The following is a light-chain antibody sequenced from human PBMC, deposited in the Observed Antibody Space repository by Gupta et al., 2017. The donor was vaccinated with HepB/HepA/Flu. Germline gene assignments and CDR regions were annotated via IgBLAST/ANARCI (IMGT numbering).Light chain of an antibody. V-gene: IGLV1-47*01. J-gene: IGLJ2*01. CDR3: ASWDDSRSGPGV. CDR1: SSNVETNN. CDR2: RNN. Sequence: QSVLTQPPSASGTPGQTVTISCSGSSSNVETNNVYWYQQLPGTAPNLLIYRNNQRPSGVPDRCSGSKSGTSASLAISGLRSEEEADYYCASWDDSRSGPGVFGGGTKLTVL.